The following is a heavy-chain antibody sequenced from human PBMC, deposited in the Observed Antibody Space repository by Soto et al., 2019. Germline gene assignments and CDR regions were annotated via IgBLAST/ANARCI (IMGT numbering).Heavy chain of an antibody. CDR2: ISYDGSNK. D-gene: IGHD6-13*01. Sequence: PGGSLRLSCSASGFTFSSYGMHWVRQAPGKGLEWVAVISYDGSNKYYADSVKGRFTISRDNSKITLYQHMNSLRAEDTAVYYCAKDPQPLVYYYYDMDVWGPGTTVTVSS. CDR3: AKDPQPLVYYYYDMDV. J-gene: IGHJ6*02. CDR1: GFTFSSYG. V-gene: IGHV3-30*18.